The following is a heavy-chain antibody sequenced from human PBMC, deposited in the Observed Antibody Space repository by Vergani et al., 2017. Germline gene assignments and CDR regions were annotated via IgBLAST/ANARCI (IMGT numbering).Heavy chain of an antibody. D-gene: IGHD2-2*01. CDR1: GFTFSSYA. CDR2: IYSGGSST. CDR3: AKVSTGRTSRSHYYYYMDV. V-gene: IGHV3-23*03. Sequence: EVQLLESGGGLVQPGGSLRLSCAASGFTFSSYAMSWVRQAPGKGLEWVSVIYSGGSSTYYADSVKGRFTISRDNSKNTLYLQMNSLRAEDTAVYYCAKVSTGRTSRSHYYYYMDVWGKGTTVTVSS. J-gene: IGHJ6*03.